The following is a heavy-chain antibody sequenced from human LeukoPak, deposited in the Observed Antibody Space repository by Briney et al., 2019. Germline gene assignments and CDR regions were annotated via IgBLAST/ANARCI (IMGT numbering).Heavy chain of an antibody. J-gene: IGHJ4*02. Sequence: SETLSLTCAVYGGSFSGYYWSWIRQPPGKGLEWIGEINHSGSTNYNPSLKSRVTISVDTSKNQFSLKLSSVTAADTAVYYCARQWEQGFDYWGQGTLVTVSS. V-gene: IGHV4-34*01. D-gene: IGHD1-26*01. CDR1: GGSFSGYY. CDR3: ARQWEQGFDY. CDR2: INHSGST.